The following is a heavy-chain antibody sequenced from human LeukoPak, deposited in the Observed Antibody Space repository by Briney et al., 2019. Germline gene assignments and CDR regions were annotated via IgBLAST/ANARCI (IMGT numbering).Heavy chain of an antibody. J-gene: IGHJ6*02. CDR2: ISGSGGST. CDR3: AKGKAAMVLYYYGMDV. CDR1: GFTFSSYA. Sequence: GGSLRLSCAVSGFTFSSYAMSWVRQAPGKGLEWVSAISGSGGSTYYADSVKGRFTISRDNSKNTLYLQMNSLRAEDTAVYYCAKGKAAMVLYYYGMDVWGQGTTVTVSS. D-gene: IGHD5-18*01. V-gene: IGHV3-23*01.